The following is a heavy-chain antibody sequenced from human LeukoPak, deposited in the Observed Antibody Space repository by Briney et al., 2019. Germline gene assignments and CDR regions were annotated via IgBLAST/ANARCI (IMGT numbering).Heavy chain of an antibody. V-gene: IGHV5-51*01. CDR2: IYPGDSDT. D-gene: IGHD2-8*01. J-gene: IGHJ4*02. Sequence: GESLKISCKGSGFTFSNHWIGWVRQMPGKGLEWVGIIYPGDSDTRYSPSFQGQVTISVDTSISTAYLQWSSLKASDTAMYYCARHTRYCSDGVCYIDYWGQGALVTVSP. CDR3: ARHTRYCSDGVCYIDY. CDR1: GFTFSNHW.